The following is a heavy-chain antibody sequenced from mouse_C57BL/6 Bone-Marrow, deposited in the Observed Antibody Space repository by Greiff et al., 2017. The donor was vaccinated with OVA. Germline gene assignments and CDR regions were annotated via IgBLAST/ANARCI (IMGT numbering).Heavy chain of an antibody. J-gene: IGHJ2*01. CDR3: TFYDYGFDC. CDR2: IDPENGDT. Sequence: VQLQQSGAELVRPGASVKLSCTASGFNIKDDYMHWVKQRPEQGLEWIGWIDPENGDTEYASKFQGKATITADTSSNTAYLQLSSLTSEDTAVYYCTFYDYGFDCWGQGTTLTVSS. CDR1: GFNIKDDY. D-gene: IGHD2-4*01. V-gene: IGHV14-4*01.